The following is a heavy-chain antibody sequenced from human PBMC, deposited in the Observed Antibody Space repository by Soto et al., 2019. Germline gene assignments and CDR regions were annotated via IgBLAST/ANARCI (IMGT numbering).Heavy chain of an antibody. CDR2: ISSSSSYI. CDR3: ARGSRAVVVAATFGWFDP. J-gene: IGHJ5*02. V-gene: IGHV3-21*01. Sequence: GGSLRLSCAASGFTFSSYSMNWVRQAPGKGLEWVSSISSSSSYIYYADSVKGRFTISRDNAKNSLYLQMNSLRAEDTAVYYCARGSRAVVVAATFGWFDPWGQGTLVTVSS. CDR1: GFTFSSYS. D-gene: IGHD2-15*01.